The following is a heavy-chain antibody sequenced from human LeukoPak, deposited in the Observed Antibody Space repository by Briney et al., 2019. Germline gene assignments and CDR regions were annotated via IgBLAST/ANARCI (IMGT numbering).Heavy chain of an antibody. CDR3: AGERGEVGGFDP. J-gene: IGHJ5*02. V-gene: IGHV4-59*12. CDR1: GGSISSYY. D-gene: IGHD4-17*01. Sequence: SETLSLTCTVSGGSISSYYWSWIRQPPGKGLEWIGYIYYSGSTNYNPSLKSRVTISVDKPKNQFSLKLSSVTAADTAVYYCAGERGEVGGFDPWGQGTLVTVSS. CDR2: IYYSGST.